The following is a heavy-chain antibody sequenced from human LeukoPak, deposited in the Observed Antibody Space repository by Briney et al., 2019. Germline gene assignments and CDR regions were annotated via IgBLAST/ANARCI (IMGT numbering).Heavy chain of an antibody. CDR3: AREGAPGGLDY. Sequence: PGGSLRLSCAASGSTFRNYWMHWVRQVPGKGLVWVSRINSDGSSTAYADSVRGRFTISRDNAKNTLSLQMNSLRAEDTAVYYCAREGAPGGLDYWGQGTLATVSS. D-gene: IGHD3-16*01. V-gene: IGHV3-74*01. CDR1: GSTFRNYW. J-gene: IGHJ4*02. CDR2: INSDGSST.